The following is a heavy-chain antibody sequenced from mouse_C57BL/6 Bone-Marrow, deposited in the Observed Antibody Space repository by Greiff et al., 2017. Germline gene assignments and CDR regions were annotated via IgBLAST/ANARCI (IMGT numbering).Heavy chain of an antibody. Sequence: QVQLQQPGAELVMPGASVKLSCKASGYTFTSYWMHWVKQRPGQGLEWIGEIDPSDSYTNYNQKFKGKSTLTVDKSSSTAYMQLSSLTSEDSAVYYCARVGGKGGFDYWGQGTTLTVSS. CDR2: IDPSDSYT. V-gene: IGHV1-69*01. CDR3: ARVGGKGGFDY. J-gene: IGHJ2*01. D-gene: IGHD1-3*01. CDR1: GYTFTSYW.